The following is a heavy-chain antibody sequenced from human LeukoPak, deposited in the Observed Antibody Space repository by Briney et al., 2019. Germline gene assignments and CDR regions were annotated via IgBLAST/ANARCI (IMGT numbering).Heavy chain of an antibody. V-gene: IGHV3-30*04. D-gene: IGHD5-12*01. Sequence: PGGSLRLSCAASGFTFSSYAMHWVRQAPGKGLEWVAVISYDGSNKYYADSVKGRFTISRDNSKNTLYLQMNSLRAEDTAVYYCARGEVATTYYYYYYMDVWGKGTTVTVSS. CDR3: ARGEVATTYYYYYYMDV. J-gene: IGHJ6*03. CDR2: ISYDGSNK. CDR1: GFTFSSYA.